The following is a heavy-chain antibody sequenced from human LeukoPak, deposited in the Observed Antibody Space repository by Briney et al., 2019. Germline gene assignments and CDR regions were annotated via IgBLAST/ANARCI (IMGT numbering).Heavy chain of an antibody. J-gene: IGHJ4*02. CDR2: IYYSGST. CDR3: ARDRGSSGWYYFDY. CDR1: GGSISSYY. Sequence: SETLSLTCTVSGGSISSYYWSWIRQPPGKGLEWIGYIYYSGSTNYNPSLKSRVTISVDRSKNQFSLKLSSVTAADTAVYYCARDRGSSGWYYFDYWGQGTLVTVSS. D-gene: IGHD6-19*01. V-gene: IGHV4-59*12.